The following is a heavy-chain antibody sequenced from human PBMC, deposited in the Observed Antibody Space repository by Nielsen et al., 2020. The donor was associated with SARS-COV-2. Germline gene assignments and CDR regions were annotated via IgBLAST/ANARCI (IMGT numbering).Heavy chain of an antibody. J-gene: IGHJ4*02. D-gene: IGHD1-26*01. CDR2: ITANSDTT. CDR3: ARDPRGSFDY. Sequence: GESLKISCTASGFTFSNYVMSWVRQAPGKGLAWVSAITANSDTTYYGDSMKGRFTISRDNSKSTLYLHMSSLRVEDTATYYCARDPRGSFDYWGQGILVTVSS. CDR1: GFTFSNYV. V-gene: IGHV3-23*01.